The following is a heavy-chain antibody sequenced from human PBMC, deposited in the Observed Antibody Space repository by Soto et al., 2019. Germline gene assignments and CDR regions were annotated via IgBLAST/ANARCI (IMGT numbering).Heavy chain of an antibody. CDR1: GYTFTSYA. CDR2: IIPIFGTA. J-gene: IGHJ5*02. CDR3: AREGSSWYLRWFDP. D-gene: IGHD6-13*01. Sequence: GASVKVSCKASGYTFTSYAMHWVRQAPGQGLEWMGGIIPIFGTANYAQKFQGRVTITADESTSTAYMELSSLRSEDTAVYYCAREGSSWYLRWFDPWGQGTLVTVSS. V-gene: IGHV1-69*13.